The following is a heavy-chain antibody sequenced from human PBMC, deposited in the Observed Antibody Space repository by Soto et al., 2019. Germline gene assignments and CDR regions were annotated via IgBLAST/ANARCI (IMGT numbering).Heavy chain of an antibody. Sequence: QVQLVESGGGVVQPGRSLRLSCAASGFTFSSYGMHWVRQAPGKGLEWVAVISYDGSNKYYADSVKGRFTISRDNSKNTLYLQTNSLRAEDTVVYYGAKDILSTSWKNYFDYWGQGTLVTVSS. CDR2: ISYDGSNK. J-gene: IGHJ4*02. D-gene: IGHD2-2*01. CDR1: GFTFSSYG. V-gene: IGHV3-30*18. CDR3: AKDILSTSWKNYFDY.